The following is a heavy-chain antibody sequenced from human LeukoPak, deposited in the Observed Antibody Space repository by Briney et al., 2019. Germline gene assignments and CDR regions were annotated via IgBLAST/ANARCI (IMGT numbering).Heavy chain of an antibody. Sequence: GGSLRLSCAASGFTFSNYAMHWVRPAPGKGLEWVAVISYDGSNKYYADSVKGRFTISRDNSKNTLYLQMNSLRAEDTAVYYCARDWQVYDSLYYFDYWGQGTLVTVSS. CDR3: ARDWQVYDSLYYFDY. V-gene: IGHV3-30-3*01. J-gene: IGHJ4*02. CDR2: ISYDGSNK. D-gene: IGHD3-3*01. CDR1: GFTFSNYA.